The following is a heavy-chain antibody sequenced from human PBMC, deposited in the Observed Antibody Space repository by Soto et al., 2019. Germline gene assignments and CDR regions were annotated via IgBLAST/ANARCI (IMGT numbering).Heavy chain of an antibody. CDR1: GYTFTTYG. V-gene: IGHV1-18*01. D-gene: IGHD5-18*01. CDR3: AREGFYAGSGKSSYGYSPPRYYGMDV. J-gene: IGHJ6*02. CDR2: ISPCNDDT. Sequence: QVHLMQSGAEVKKPGASVKVSCKASGYTFTTYGISWVRQAPGLGLEWVGWISPCNDDTVYAQNLQGRVTMTTDTSARSAYMQLTSLTPDDTAVDFCAREGFYAGSGKSSYGYSPPRYYGMDVWGQGTTVTVSS.